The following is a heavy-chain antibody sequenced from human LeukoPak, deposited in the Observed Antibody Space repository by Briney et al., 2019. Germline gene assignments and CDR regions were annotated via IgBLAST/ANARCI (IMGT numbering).Heavy chain of an antibody. Sequence: ASAKVSCKAAGYTFTDYYMHWVRQAPGQGLEWMGIINPSGGSPSYAQKFQGRVTMTKDTSTSTVYMELSSLRSEDTAVYYCARVSVGATYFRAFDIWGQGTMVTVSS. J-gene: IGHJ3*02. V-gene: IGHV1-46*01. CDR3: ARVSVGATYFRAFDI. CDR1: GYTFTDYY. CDR2: INPSGGSP. D-gene: IGHD1-26*01.